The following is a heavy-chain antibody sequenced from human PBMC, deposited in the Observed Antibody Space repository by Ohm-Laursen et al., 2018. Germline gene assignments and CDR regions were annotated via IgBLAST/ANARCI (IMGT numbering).Heavy chain of an antibody. J-gene: IGHJ4*02. V-gene: IGHV3-23*01. Sequence: SLRLSCSAPGFTFSNYCMSWVRQAPGKGLEWVSALSGSGTSTYYADSVKGRFTISRDNSKDTLFLHMYSLRAEDTAVYYCAKDSWEDEFIDYWGQGTLVTVSS. D-gene: IGHD1-26*01. CDR3: AKDSWEDEFIDY. CDR2: LSGSGTST. CDR1: GFTFSNYC.